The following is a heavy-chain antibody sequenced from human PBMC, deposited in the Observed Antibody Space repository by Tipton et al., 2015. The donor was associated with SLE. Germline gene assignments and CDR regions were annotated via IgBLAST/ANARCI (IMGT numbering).Heavy chain of an antibody. J-gene: IGHJ4*02. D-gene: IGHD6-13*01. Sequence: SLRLSCAASGFSFDDYAMHWVRQAPGKGLEWVSSITWNSVSMAYADSVRGRFTISRDNAKNSLYLQMNSLRAEDTAVYYCARDRQQLGYWGQGTLVTVSS. CDR2: ITWNSVSM. CDR1: GFSFDDYA. V-gene: IGHV3-9*01. CDR3: ARDRQQLGY.